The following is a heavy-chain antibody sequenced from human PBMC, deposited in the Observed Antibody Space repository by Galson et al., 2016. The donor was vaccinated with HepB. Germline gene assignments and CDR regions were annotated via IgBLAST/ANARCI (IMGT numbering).Heavy chain of an antibody. J-gene: IGHJ6*02. Sequence: SLRLSCAASGFTLSGYYMSWIRQAPGKGLEWLSYISNSGDTIYYADSVKGRFTISRDNGKNSLYLQMHSLRAEDADIYYCARAFRGIAGRLSFDYYFGMDVWGQGTTVTVSS. V-gene: IGHV3-11*01. CDR2: ISNSGDTI. D-gene: IGHD6-6*01. CDR3: ARAFRGIAGRLSFDYYFGMDV. CDR1: GFTLSGYY.